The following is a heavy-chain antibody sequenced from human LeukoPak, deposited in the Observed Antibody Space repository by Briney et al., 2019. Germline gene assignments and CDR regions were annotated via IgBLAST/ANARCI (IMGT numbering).Heavy chain of an antibody. J-gene: IGHJ4*02. Sequence: SETLSLTCAVSGYSISSGYFWGGSRRPPGKGVEGIGTIYNSGSTYYNPSLKRGVTISVDTTKNKFSLMLSSVTAAATAVYYCARDTNYDSSGDAIFGYWGQGPLVTVSS. CDR2: IYNSGST. CDR3: ARDTNYDSSGDAIFGY. D-gene: IGHD3-22*01. V-gene: IGHV4-38-2*02. CDR1: GYSISSGYF.